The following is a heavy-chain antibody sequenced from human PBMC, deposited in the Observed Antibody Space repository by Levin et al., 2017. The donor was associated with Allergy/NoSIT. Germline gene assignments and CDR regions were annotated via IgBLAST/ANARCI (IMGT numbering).Heavy chain of an antibody. V-gene: IGHV2-26*01. Sequence: SGPTLVKPTETLTLTCTVSGFSLSNARMGVSWIRQPPGKALEWLAHIFSNDEKSYSTSLKSRLTISKDTSKSQVVLTMTNMDPVDTATYYCARIGSGEMATPSFDYWGQGTLVTVSS. CDR1: GFSLSNARMG. CDR3: ARIGSGEMATPSFDY. D-gene: IGHD5-24*01. J-gene: IGHJ4*02. CDR2: IFSNDEK.